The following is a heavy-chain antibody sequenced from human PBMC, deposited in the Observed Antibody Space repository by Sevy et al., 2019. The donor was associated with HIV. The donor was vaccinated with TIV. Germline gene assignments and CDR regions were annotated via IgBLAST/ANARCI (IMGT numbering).Heavy chain of an antibody. CDR3: ARAGRLRLGELSSGPDS. V-gene: IGHV3-30*03. CDR2: ISYDENK. Sequence: GGSLRLSCTASGFNFNTYGMHWVRQAPGKGLEWLAIISYDENKYYADSVEGRFSISRDNSRNTLYLQMNSLRTEDTAVFPCARAGRLRLGELSSGPDSWGPGTLVTVSS. J-gene: IGHJ4*02. CDR1: GFNFNTYG. D-gene: IGHD3-16*02.